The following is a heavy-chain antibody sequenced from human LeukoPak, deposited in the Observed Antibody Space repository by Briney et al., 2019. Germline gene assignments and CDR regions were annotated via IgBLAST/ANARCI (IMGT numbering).Heavy chain of an antibody. CDR2: INRDGSST. CDR3: ARGGGYSYGSFDY. CDR1: GIIFSNYW. Sequence: GGSLRLSCAASGIIFSNYWMHWVRQAPGKGLVWVSRINRDGSSTSYADSVKGRFTISRDNAKNTLYLQMNSLRAEDTAVYYCARGGGYSYGSFDYWGQGALVTVSS. J-gene: IGHJ4*02. V-gene: IGHV3-74*01. D-gene: IGHD5-18*01.